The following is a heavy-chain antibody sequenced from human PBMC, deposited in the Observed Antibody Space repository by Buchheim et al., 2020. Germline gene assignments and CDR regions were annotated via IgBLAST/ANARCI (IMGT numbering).Heavy chain of an antibody. V-gene: IGHV4-34*02. CDR3: ARGQRSRDCSSTSCYNYYYMDA. J-gene: IGHJ6*03. CDR2: INHSGST. Sequence: QVQLQQWGAGLLKPSETLSLTCAVYGGSFSGYYWSWIRQPPGKGLEWIGEINHSGSTNYNPSLKSRVTISVDTSKNQFSLKLSSVTAADTAVYYCARGQRSRDCSSTSCYNYYYMDAWGKGTT. CDR1: GGSFSGYY. D-gene: IGHD2-2*02.